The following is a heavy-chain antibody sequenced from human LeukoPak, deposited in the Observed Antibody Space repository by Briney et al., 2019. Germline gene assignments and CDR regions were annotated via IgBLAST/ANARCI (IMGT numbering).Heavy chain of an antibody. D-gene: IGHD3-22*01. CDR1: GGSISSSNW. CDR3: ASFRTLTYYYDSSGYYYFDY. Sequence: SETLSLTCAVSGGSISSSNWWSWVRQPPGKGLEWIGEIYHSGSTNYNPSLKSRVTISVDKSKNQLSLKLSSVTAADTAVYYCASFRTLTYYYDSSGYYYFDYWGQGTLVTVSS. CDR2: IYHSGST. V-gene: IGHV4-4*02. J-gene: IGHJ4*02.